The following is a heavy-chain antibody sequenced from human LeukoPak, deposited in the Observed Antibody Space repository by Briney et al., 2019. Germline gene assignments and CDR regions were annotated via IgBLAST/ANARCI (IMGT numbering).Heavy chain of an antibody. J-gene: IGHJ4*02. CDR3: ARAGGAIAAAGISYAAFDY. CDR1: GYSFTSYW. V-gene: IGHV5-51*01. CDR2: IYPGDSDT. D-gene: IGHD6-13*01. Sequence: GESLKISCKGSGYSFTSYWIGWVRQMPGKGLEGLGIIYPGDSDTRYSPSFQGQVTISADKSISTAYLQWSSLKASDTAMYYCARAGGAIAAAGISYAAFDYWGQGTLVTVSS.